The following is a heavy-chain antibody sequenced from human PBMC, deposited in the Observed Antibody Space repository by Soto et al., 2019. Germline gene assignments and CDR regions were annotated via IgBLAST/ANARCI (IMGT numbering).Heavy chain of an antibody. D-gene: IGHD3-16*01. CDR1: GFTFSSYS. CDR3: ARLGGVTLKGYFDY. J-gene: IGHJ4*02. V-gene: IGHV3-21*01. Sequence: ESGGGLVKPGGSLRLSCAASGFTFSSYSMNWVRQAPGKGLEWVSSISSSSSYIYYADSVKGRFTISRDNAKNSLYLQMNSLRAEDTAVYYCARLGGVTLKGYFDYWGQGTLVTVSS. CDR2: ISSSSSYI.